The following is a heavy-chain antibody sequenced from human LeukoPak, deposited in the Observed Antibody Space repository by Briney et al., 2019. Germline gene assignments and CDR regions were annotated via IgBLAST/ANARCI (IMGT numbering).Heavy chain of an antibody. CDR1: GFTFSSYA. Sequence: PGGSLRLSCAASGFTFSSYAMSWVRQAPGKGLEWVSAISGSGGSTYYADSVKGRFTISRDNSKNTLYLQMNSLRAEDTAVYYWAKSGLGSSFRVYYYMDVWGKGTTVTVSS. D-gene: IGHD6-6*01. J-gene: IGHJ6*03. CDR2: ISGSGGST. CDR3: AKSGLGSSFRVYYYMDV. V-gene: IGHV3-23*01.